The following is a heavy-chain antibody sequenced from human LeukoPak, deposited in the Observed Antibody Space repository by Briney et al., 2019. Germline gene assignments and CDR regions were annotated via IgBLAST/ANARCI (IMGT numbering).Heavy chain of an antibody. J-gene: IGHJ4*02. D-gene: IGHD3-10*01. Sequence: GGSLRLSCAASGFTFSSYGMNWVRQAPGKGLEWVSSISSSSSYIYYADSVKGRFTISRDNAKNSLYLQMNSLRAEDTAVYYCAREGVSFGELLGPNFDYWGQGTLVTVSS. CDR3: AREGVSFGELLGPNFDY. V-gene: IGHV3-21*01. CDR2: ISSSSSYI. CDR1: GFTFSSYG.